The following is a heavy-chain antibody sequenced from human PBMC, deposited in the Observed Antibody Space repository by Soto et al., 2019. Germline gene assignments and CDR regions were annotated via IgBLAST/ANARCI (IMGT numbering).Heavy chain of an antibody. V-gene: IGHV3-23*01. CDR1: GLTFSNYA. Sequence: EVRLLESGGGLVKPGGSLRLSCATSGLTFSNYAMSWVRQAPGGGLEWVSSMSGSSSTTYYADSVRGRFTISRDRSKNTLYLQRSSLRAEYTALYYCAKNQERELPKVIDFWGQGTLVTVSS. CDR2: MSGSSSTT. D-gene: IGHD1-7*01. CDR3: AKNQERELPKVIDF. J-gene: IGHJ4*02.